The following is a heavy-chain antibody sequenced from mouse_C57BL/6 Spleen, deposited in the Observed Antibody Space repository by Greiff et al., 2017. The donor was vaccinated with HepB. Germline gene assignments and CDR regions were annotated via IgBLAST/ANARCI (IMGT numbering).Heavy chain of an antibody. Sequence: EVQLQQSGAELVRPGASVKLSCTASGFNIKDDYMHWVKQRPEQGLEWIGWIDPENGDTEYASKFQGKATITADTSSNTAYLQLSSLTSEDTAVYFCTRSSIYAMDYWGQGTSVTVSS. CDR2: IDPENGDT. CDR1: GFNIKDDY. CDR3: TRSSIYAMDY. J-gene: IGHJ4*01. V-gene: IGHV14-4*01. D-gene: IGHD1-1*01.